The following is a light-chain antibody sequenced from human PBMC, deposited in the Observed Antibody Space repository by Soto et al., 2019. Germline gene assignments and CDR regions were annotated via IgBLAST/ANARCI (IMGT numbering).Light chain of an antibody. CDR1: QSVSTSY. J-gene: IGKJ2*01. CDR2: GTS. CDR3: QQYGSSPPRYT. V-gene: IGKV3-20*01. Sequence: DIVLTQSPGTLYLSPGERAPLSCRASQSVSTSYFVWYQQKPGQAPRLLIYGTSGRTTGITDRFSGSGSETDFTLTISSLEPEDFAVYYCQQYGSSPPRYTCGQGTKLEIK.